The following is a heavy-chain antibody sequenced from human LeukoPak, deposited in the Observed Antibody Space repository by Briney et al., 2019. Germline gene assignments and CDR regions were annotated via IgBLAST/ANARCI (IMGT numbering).Heavy chain of an antibody. V-gene: IGHV1-2*06. CDR3: ARDHAGGARGDY. D-gene: IGHD1-26*01. CDR1: GYTFTGYY. Sequence: ASVKVSCKSSGYTFTGYYMHWLRQAPGQGLEWMGRINPNSGGTNYAQKFQGRVTMTRDTSISTVYMELSSLRSDDTAVYYCARDHAGGARGDYWGRETLVTVS. J-gene: IGHJ4*02. CDR2: INPNSGGT.